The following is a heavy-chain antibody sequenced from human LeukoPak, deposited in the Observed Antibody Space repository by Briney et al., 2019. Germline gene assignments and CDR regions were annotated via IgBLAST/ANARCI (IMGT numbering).Heavy chain of an antibody. CDR3: AKAIGHYAFWSGYDY. J-gene: IGHJ4*02. Sequence: SETLSLSCTVSGVSITSYYWTWIRQPPGKGRGWIGYFYYVGSTDYNPSLKSRVTISVDTSKKEISLKLSSVTAADTAIYYCAKAIGHYAFWSGYDYWGQGTLVTVSS. CDR1: GVSITSYY. V-gene: IGHV4-59*01. CDR2: FYYVGST. D-gene: IGHD3-3*01.